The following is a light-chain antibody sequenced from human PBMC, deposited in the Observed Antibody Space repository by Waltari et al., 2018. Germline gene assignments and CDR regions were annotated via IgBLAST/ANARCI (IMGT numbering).Light chain of an antibody. V-gene: IGKV3-11*01. CDR3: QQRFNWPIT. Sequence: EIVLTQSPATLSLSPGERATLSYRASQSVNSYLAWYQQKPGQAPRLVIYDASNRAIGIPLRFSGSGSVADVTLTISSLEPEDFAIYYCQQRFNWPITFGPGTRLEIK. CDR1: QSVNSY. CDR2: DAS. J-gene: IGKJ5*01.